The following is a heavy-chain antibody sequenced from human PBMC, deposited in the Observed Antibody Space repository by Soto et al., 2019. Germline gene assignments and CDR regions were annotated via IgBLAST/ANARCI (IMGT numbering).Heavy chain of an antibody. D-gene: IGHD5-12*01. V-gene: IGHV4-59*01. CDR2: IYYSGST. CDR1: GGSIISYY. J-gene: IGHJ6*03. CDR3: ARRKQGYSGYEYYYYYYTDV. Sequence: PSETLSLTCTVSGGSIISYYWSWIRQPPWKGLEWIGYIYYSGSTNYNPSLKSRVTISVDTSKNQFSLKLSSVTAEDTAVYYCARRKQGYSGYEYYYYYYTDVWGKGTTVTVSS.